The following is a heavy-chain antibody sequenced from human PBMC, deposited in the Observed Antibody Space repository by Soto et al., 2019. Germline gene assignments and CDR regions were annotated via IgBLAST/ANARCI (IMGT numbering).Heavy chain of an antibody. CDR1: GVSISSYY. D-gene: IGHD3-9*01. J-gene: IGHJ4*02. Sequence: SETLSLTCTVSGVSISSYYWSWIRQPPGKGLEWIGYIYYSGSTNYNPSLKSRVTISVDTSKNQFSLNLSSVTAADTAVYYCARVLGDDLLTGYSDVDTALGVFDFWGRGTLVTVS. CDR2: IYYSGST. CDR3: ARVLGDDLLTGYSDVDTALGVFDF. V-gene: IGHV4-59*08.